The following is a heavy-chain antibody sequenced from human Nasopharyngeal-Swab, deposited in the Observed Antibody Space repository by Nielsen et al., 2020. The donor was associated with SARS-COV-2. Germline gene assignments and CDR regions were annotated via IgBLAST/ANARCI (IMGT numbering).Heavy chain of an antibody. D-gene: IGHD3-3*01. J-gene: IGHJ4*02. Sequence: VRPTPGKGLEWMGIIYPGDSDTRYSPSFQGQVTISADKSISTAYLQWSSLKASDTAMYYCARLLAAGLAYFDYWGQGTLVTVSS. CDR2: IYPGDSDT. V-gene: IGHV5-51*01. CDR3: ARLLAAGLAYFDY.